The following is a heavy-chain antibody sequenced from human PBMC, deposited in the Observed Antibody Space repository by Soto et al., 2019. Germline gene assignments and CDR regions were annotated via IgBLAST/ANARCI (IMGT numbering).Heavy chain of an antibody. CDR2: ISSYSSTI. Sequence: GGSLRLSCAASGFTFSSYNMDWVRQAPGKGLEWVSFISSYSSTIYYADSVKGRFTISRDNAKSSLFLQMNSLRDGDTAVYYCARAGGYYYGSGSPLIAAPLHFDYWGQGTLVTSPQ. D-gene: IGHD3-10*01. CDR1: GFTFSSYN. J-gene: IGHJ4*02. V-gene: IGHV3-48*02. CDR3: ARAGGYYYGSGSPLIAAPLHFDY.